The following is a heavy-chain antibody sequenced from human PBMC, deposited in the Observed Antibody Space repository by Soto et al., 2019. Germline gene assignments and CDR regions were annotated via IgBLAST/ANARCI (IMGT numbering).Heavy chain of an antibody. CDR1: GGSISSSDYF. CDR2: IYYNGAT. V-gene: IGHV4-39*01. Sequence: PSETLSLTCTVSGGSISSSDYFWGWIRQPPGKGLEWIATIYYNGATYYSPSLKSQVTISLDTSKNQFSLKVRSVTAADTAVFYCARLSGAPAALLVYWGQGALVTVSS. J-gene: IGHJ4*02. CDR3: ARLSGAPAALLVY. D-gene: IGHD2-2*01.